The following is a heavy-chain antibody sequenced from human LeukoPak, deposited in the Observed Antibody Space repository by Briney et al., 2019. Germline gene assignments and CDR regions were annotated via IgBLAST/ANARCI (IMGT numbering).Heavy chain of an antibody. CDR3: ARFSGYIYGYDY. CDR2: TYNSWRN. J-gene: IGHJ4*02. V-gene: IGHV4-39*01. Sequence: SETLSLTCTVSGGYISSSSSYWGWIRQPPGKGLEWIGTTYNSWRNYYNPSLKSRVTISGDTSKNQFSLKVTSVTAADTAVYYCARFSGYIYGYDYWGQGTLVTVSS. D-gene: IGHD5-18*01. CDR1: GGYISSSSSY.